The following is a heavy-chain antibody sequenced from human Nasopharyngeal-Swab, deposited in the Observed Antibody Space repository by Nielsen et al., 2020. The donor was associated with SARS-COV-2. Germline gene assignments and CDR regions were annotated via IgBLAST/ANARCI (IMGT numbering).Heavy chain of an antibody. V-gene: IGHV3-30*04. D-gene: IGHD6-13*01. CDR3: ARDPRPLAAAGYLVAFDI. CDR2: ISSDGSNK. J-gene: IGHJ3*02. CDR1: GFTFSSYA. Sequence: GESLKISCAASGFTFSSYAMHWVRQAPGKGLEWVAVISSDGSNKYYADSVKGRLTISRDNSKNTLYLQMNGLRADDTAVYYCARDPRPLAAAGYLVAFDIWGQGTMVTVSS.